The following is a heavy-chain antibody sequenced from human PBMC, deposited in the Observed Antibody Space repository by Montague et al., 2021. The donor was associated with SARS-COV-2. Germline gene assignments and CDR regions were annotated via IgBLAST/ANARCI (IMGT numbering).Heavy chain of an antibody. D-gene: IGHD6-19*01. Sequence: SETLSLTCAVYGGPFSGDGSFSGYYWTWIRQPPGKGLEWIGEINHSGSTNYNPSFKSRVIMSVDTSKNQFSLKLSSVTAADTAVYYCARDSSGWSRFDYWGQGTLVTVSS. CDR1: GGPFSGDGSFSGYY. CDR3: ARDSSGWSRFDY. V-gene: IGHV4-34*01. J-gene: IGHJ4*02. CDR2: INHSGST.